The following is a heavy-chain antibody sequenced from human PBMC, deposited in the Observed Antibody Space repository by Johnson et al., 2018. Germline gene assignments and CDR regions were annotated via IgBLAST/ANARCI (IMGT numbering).Heavy chain of an antibody. D-gene: IGHD4-17*01. CDR1: EFTFSTYG. J-gene: IGHJ1*01. V-gene: IGHV3-33*01. CDR2: IWYDGSNK. Sequence: QVQLVESGGGVVQPGRSLRLSCAASEFTFSTYGMHWVRQAPGKGLEWVAVIWYDGSNKYYADSVKGRFTISRDNSKNTLYLQMNSLGAEDTAVYYCARARMPYGDYLEYFQHWGQGTLVTVSS. CDR3: ARARMPYGDYLEYFQH.